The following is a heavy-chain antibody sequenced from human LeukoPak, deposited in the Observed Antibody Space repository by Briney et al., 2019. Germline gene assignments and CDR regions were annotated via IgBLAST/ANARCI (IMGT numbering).Heavy chain of an antibody. CDR2: IYSSGNT. CDR3: ASVDTAMDPGDY. D-gene: IGHD5-18*01. Sequence: SETLSLTCTVSGGSISSYYWSWIRQPAGKGLEWIGRIYSSGNTNYNPSLKSRVTISVDTSKNQFSLKLSSVTAADTAVYYCASVDTAMDPGDYWGQGTLVTVSS. V-gene: IGHV4-4*07. J-gene: IGHJ4*02. CDR1: GGSISSYY.